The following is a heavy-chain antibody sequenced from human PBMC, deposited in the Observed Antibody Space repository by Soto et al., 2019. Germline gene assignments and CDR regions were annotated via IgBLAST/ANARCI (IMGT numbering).Heavy chain of an antibody. CDR1: GYTFTSYA. V-gene: IGHV1-3*05. CDR3: ARGGPPIDY. J-gene: IGHJ4*01. Sequence: QVQLVQSGAEEKKPGASVKVSCKASGYTFTSYAMNWVRQAPGQRLEWMGWINAGNGNTKYSQKFQGRVTITRDTSASRAYMQRSSLSSEATAVYYCARGGPPIDYWGHGPLVTVSS. CDR2: INAGNGNT. D-gene: IGHD3-10*01.